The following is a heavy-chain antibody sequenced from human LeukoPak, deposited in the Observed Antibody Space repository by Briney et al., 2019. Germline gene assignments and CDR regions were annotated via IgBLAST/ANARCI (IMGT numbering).Heavy chain of an antibody. D-gene: IGHD3-10*01. Sequence: PSETLSLTCAVYGGSFSGYYWSWIRQPPGKGVEWIGEINHSGSTNYNPSLKSRVTISVDTSKNQFSLKLSSVTAADTAVYYCARVPYYYGSGSYYGVYYYYYGMDVWGKGTTVTVSS. V-gene: IGHV4-34*01. CDR1: GGSFSGYY. CDR3: ARVPYYYGSGSYYGVYYYYYGMDV. J-gene: IGHJ6*04. CDR2: INHSGST.